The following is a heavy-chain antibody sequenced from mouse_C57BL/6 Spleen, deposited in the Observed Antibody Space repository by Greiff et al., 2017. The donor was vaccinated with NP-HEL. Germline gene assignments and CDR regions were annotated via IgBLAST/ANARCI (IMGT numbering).Heavy chain of an antibody. Sequence: QVQLQQSGPELVKPGASVKISCKASGYAFSSSWMNWVKQRPGKGLEWIGRIYPGDGDTNYNGKFKGKATLTADKSSSTAYMQLSSLTSEDSAVYFCARINWDWFAYWGQGTLVTVSA. CDR1: GYAFSSSW. CDR3: ARINWDWFAY. CDR2: IYPGDGDT. V-gene: IGHV1-82*01. D-gene: IGHD4-1*01. J-gene: IGHJ3*01.